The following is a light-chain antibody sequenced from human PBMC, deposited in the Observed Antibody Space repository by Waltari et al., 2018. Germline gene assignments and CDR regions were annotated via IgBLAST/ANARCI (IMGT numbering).Light chain of an antibody. J-gene: IGLJ3*02. CDR3: QTWGAGSWM. V-gene: IGLV4-69*01. CDR2: LNSDGSH. CDR1: SGHSSYA. Sequence: QLVLTQSPSASASLGASVKLTCTLSSGHSSYAIAWHQQQPEKGPRYLMKLNSDGSHSKGDGIPVRFSGSSPWADPYLSIASLHSEDEADYYCQTWGAGSWMFGGGTKLTVL.